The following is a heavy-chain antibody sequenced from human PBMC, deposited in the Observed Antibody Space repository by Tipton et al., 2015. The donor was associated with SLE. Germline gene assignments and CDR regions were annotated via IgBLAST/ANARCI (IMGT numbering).Heavy chain of an antibody. V-gene: IGHV4-59*02. CDR3: ARLGLGCANCWYYFDH. CDR1: GGSVNSYYY. J-gene: IGHJ4*02. D-gene: IGHD2-21*01. Sequence: TLSLTCTVSGGSVNSYYYWSWIRQPPGKGLEWIGYISYRGSTSYHPSLKSRLTISVDTSKNQFSLKLTSVTATDTAVYYCARLGLGCANCWYYFDHWGQGALVLVSS. CDR2: ISYRGST.